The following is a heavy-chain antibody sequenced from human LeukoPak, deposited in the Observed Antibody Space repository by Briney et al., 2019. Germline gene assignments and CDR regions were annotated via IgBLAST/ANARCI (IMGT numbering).Heavy chain of an antibody. CDR1: EFTFSSYS. CDR2: ISGSGGST. CDR3: AKDGNYYGSGSYS. J-gene: IGHJ4*02. D-gene: IGHD3-10*01. V-gene: IGHV3-23*01. Sequence: GGSLRLSCAASEFTFSSYSMNWVRQAPGKGLEWVSAISGSGGSTYYADSVKGRFTISRDNSKNTLYLQMNSLRAEDTAVYYCAKDGNYYGSGSYSWGQGTLVTVSS.